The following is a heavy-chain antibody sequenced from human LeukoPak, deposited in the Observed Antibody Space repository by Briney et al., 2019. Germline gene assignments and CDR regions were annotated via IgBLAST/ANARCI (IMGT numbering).Heavy chain of an antibody. CDR3: ARTLLESVAGPFDY. V-gene: IGHV4-34*01. CDR1: GESFSGYY. D-gene: IGHD6-19*01. Sequence: PSETLSLTCAVYGESFSGYYWSWIRQPPGKGLEWIGEINHSGSTNYNPSLKSRVTISVDTSKNQFSLKVNSVTAADTAVYYCARTLLESVAGPFDYWGQGTLVTVSS. CDR2: INHSGST. J-gene: IGHJ4*02.